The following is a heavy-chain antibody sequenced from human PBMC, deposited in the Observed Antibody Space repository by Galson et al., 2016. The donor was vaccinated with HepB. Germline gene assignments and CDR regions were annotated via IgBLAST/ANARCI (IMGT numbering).Heavy chain of an antibody. CDR3: ARDPLPIAVVTVTFDY. J-gene: IGHJ4*02. Sequence: SLRLSCAASGFTFRTYAMSWVRQAPGKGLECVSSISGGGGSTYYADSVKGRSTISRDNSKNTLYLQLNSLRAEDTAVYYCARDPLPIAVVTVTFDYWGQGTLVTVSS. D-gene: IGHD2-21*02. CDR1: GFTFRTYA. CDR2: ISGGGGST. V-gene: IGHV3-23*01.